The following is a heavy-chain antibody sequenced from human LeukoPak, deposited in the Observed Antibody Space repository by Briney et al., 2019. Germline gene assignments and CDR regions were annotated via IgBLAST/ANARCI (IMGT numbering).Heavy chain of an antibody. J-gene: IGHJ6*03. V-gene: IGHV4-4*07. CDR1: GGSISSYY. CDR3: ARGWGYRYSSSWYYYMDV. D-gene: IGHD6-13*01. CDR2: IYTSGST. Sequence: PSETLSLTCTASGGSISSYYWSWIRQPAGKGLEWIGRIYTSGSTNYNPSLKSRVTMSVDTSKNQFSLKLSSVTAADTAVYYCARGWGYRYSSSWYYYMDVWGKGTTVTVSS.